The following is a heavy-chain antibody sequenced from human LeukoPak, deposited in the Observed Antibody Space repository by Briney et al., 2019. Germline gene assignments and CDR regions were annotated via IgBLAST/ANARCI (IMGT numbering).Heavy chain of an antibody. J-gene: IGHJ4*02. CDR2: ISPSGSP. CDR3: AVNFDY. V-gene: IGHV4-34*01. CDR1: GGSFSGRW. Sequence: PSETLSLTCAGYGGSFSGRWWSWIRQPPGKGLEWIGEISPSGSPNYNPSLKNRVSISLDTSKNQISLMLSSVTATDTAVYYCAVNFDYIGQGTLVTVSP.